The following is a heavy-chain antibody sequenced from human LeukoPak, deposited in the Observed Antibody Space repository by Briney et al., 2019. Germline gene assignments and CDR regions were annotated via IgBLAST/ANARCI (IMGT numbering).Heavy chain of an antibody. CDR1: GGSFSGYY. CDR3: ARKDGAVVIGGLDP. D-gene: IGHD2-21*01. Sequence: SETLSLTCAVYGGSFSGYYWSWIRQPPGKGLEWIGQINHSGSTNYNPSLKSRVTISVDTSKNQFSLKLSSVTAADTAVYYCARKDGAVVIGGLDPWGQGTLVTVSS. CDR2: INHSGST. J-gene: IGHJ5*02. V-gene: IGHV4-34*01.